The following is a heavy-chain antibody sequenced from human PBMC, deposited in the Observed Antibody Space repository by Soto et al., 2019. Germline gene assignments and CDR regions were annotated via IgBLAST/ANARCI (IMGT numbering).Heavy chain of an antibody. CDR3: TKSPSTALVPYYFDY. Sequence: QVRLVESGGGVVQPGTSLRLSCAASGFTFSSYAIHWVRQAPGKGLEWVAFMSSDGSNTFYADSVRGRFTVSRDNSKSTLYLQMNGLMPEDTAVYYCTKSPSTALVPYYFDYWGQGTLVTVSS. CDR2: MSSDGSNT. V-gene: IGHV3-30*18. D-gene: IGHD5-18*01. CDR1: GFTFSSYA. J-gene: IGHJ4*02.